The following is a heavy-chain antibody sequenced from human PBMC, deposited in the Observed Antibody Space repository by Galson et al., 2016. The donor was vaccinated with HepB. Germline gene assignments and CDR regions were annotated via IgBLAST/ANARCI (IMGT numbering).Heavy chain of an antibody. D-gene: IGHD5-24*01. CDR2: MNPSGGGDT. J-gene: IGHJ3*02. CDR1: GYTFTTHY. CDR3: ARDRGWLHDAFDI. V-gene: IGHV1-46*01. Sequence: SVKVSCKASGYTFTTHYMHWVRQAPGQGLEWMGIMNPSGGGDTTYAQTFQGRVTMARDTSTSTVYMELSSLRSEDTAVYYCARDRGWLHDAFDIWGQGTMVTVSS.